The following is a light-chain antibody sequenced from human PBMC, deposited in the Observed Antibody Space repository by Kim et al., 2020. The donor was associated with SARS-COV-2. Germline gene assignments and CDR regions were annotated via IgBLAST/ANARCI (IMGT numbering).Light chain of an antibody. CDR2: YDS. CDR1: SIGSKS. CDR3: QVWDSSSDHRVV. Sequence: SYELTQPPSVSVAPGKTASISCGGNSIGSKSVHWYQQRSGQAPVLVISYDSDRPSGIPERFSGSNSGNTATLIISRVEAGDEAGYYCQVWDSSSDHRVVF. V-gene: IGLV3-21*04. J-gene: IGLJ2*01.